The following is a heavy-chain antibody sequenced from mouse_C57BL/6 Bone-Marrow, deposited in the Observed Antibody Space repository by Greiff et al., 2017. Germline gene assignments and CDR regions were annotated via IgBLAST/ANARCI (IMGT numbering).Heavy chain of an antibody. Sequence: VQLQQPGAELVRPGSSVKLSCKASGYTFTSYWMDWVKQRPGQGLEWIGNIYPSDSETHYNQKFKDKATLTVDKSSSTAYMQLSSLTSEDSAVYYCAIQVYDGLMDYWGQGTSVTVSS. D-gene: IGHD2-3*01. CDR1: GYTFTSYW. J-gene: IGHJ4*01. CDR2: IYPSDSET. CDR3: AIQVYDGLMDY. V-gene: IGHV1-61*01.